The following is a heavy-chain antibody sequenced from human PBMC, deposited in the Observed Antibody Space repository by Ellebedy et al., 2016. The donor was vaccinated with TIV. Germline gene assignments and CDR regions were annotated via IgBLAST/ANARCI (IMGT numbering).Heavy chain of an antibody. CDR1: GFPFSSYE. V-gene: IGHV3-48*03. CDR3: ARGADIVVVPAAPDY. D-gene: IGHD2-2*01. Sequence: GESLKISCAASGFPFSSYEMNWVRQAPGKGLEWVSYISSSGSTIDYADSVKGRFTISRDNAKNSLYLQMNSLRAEDTAVYYCARGADIVVVPAAPDYWGQGTLVTVSS. J-gene: IGHJ4*02. CDR2: ISSSGSTI.